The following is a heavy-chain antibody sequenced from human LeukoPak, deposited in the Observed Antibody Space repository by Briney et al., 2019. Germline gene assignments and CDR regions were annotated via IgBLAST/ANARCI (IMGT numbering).Heavy chain of an antibody. J-gene: IGHJ4*02. Sequence: SETLSLTCTVSGGSISSGSYYWSWIRQPAGKGLEWIGRIYTSGSTNYNPSLKSRVTISVDTSKNQFSLKLSSVTAADTAVYYCARALSLGLWFGELLSYFDYWGQGTLVTVSS. D-gene: IGHD3-10*01. CDR1: GGSISSGSYY. CDR2: IYTSGST. CDR3: ARALSLGLWFGELLSYFDY. V-gene: IGHV4-61*02.